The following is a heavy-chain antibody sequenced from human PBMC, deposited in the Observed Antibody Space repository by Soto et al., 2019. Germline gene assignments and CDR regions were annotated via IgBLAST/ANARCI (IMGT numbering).Heavy chain of an antibody. CDR3: ARDLGDGYSHFDY. J-gene: IGHJ4*02. D-gene: IGHD5-18*01. CDR2: IIPILGIA. V-gene: IGHV1-69*08. Sequence: QVQLVQSGAEVKKPGSSVKVSCTASGGTFSSYTISWVRQAPGQGLEWMGRIIPILGIANYAQKFQGRVTITAHKSTSTAYMERSSVRSEDTAVYYCARDLGDGYSHFDYWGQGTLGTVSS. CDR1: GGTFSSYT.